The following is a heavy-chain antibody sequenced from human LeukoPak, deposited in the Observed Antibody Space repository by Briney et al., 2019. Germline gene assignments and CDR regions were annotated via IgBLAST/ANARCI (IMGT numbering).Heavy chain of an antibody. Sequence: PSETLSLTCTVSGGSISSYYWSWIRQPPGKGLEWIGYIYYSGSTNYNPSLKSRVTISVDTSKNQFSLKLSSVTAADTAVYYCARSQYSRQKFDYWGQGTLVTVSS. D-gene: IGHD6-6*01. J-gene: IGHJ4*02. CDR2: IYYSGST. V-gene: IGHV4-59*01. CDR1: GGSISSYY. CDR3: ARSQYSRQKFDY.